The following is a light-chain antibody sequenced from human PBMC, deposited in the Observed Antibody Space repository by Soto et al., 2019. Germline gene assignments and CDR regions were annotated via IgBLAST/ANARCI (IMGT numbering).Light chain of an antibody. CDR1: QGIAKD. CDR3: LQNYYSFRT. Sequence: AIQLTQSPSSLSASVGDRVTITCRASQGIAKDLGWYQQKPGKAPRLLIFGASFLQSGVPSRFSGSGSGTDFTLTINVLQPEDFATYYCLQNYYSFRTFGQGTKVEIK. CDR2: GAS. J-gene: IGKJ1*01. V-gene: IGKV1-6*01.